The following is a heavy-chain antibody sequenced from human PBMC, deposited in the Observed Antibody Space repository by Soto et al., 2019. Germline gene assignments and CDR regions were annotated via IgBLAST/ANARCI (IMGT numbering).Heavy chain of an antibody. CDR2: INAGNGHT. CDR1: GYPFTSYA. J-gene: IGHJ6*02. D-gene: IGHD4-17*01. CDR3: ASQMTTNGMDV. Sequence: ASEKVSSKASGYPFTSYAMHWVRQAPGQRLEWMGWINAGNGHTKYSQNFQGRVTITRDTSASTAYMELSSLRSEDTAVYYCASQMTTNGMDVWGQGTTVTVSS. V-gene: IGHV1-3*01.